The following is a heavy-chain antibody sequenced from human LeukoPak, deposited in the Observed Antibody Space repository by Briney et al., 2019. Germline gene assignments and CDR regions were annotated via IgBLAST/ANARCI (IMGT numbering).Heavy chain of an antibody. CDR1: GFTFSSYA. CDR2: ISSSGGST. J-gene: IGHJ4*02. Sequence: PGGSLRLSCAASGFTFSSYAMSWVRQAPGKGLEWVSAISSSGGSTYYADSVKGRFTISRDNSKNTLYLQMNSLRAEDTAVYYCAKAAYYDFWSGYSSWGQGTLVTVSS. CDR3: AKAAYYDFWSGYSS. D-gene: IGHD3-3*01. V-gene: IGHV3-23*01.